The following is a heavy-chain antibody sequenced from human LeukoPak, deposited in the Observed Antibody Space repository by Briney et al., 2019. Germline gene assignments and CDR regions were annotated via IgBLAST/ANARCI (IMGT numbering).Heavy chain of an antibody. CDR3: AKVFPHLYSSSVVRGRYYFDY. Sequence: PGGSLRLSCAASGFAFSSYAMSWVRQAPGKGLEWVSAISGSGGSTYYADSVKGRFTISRDNSKNTLYLQMNSLRAEDTAVYYCAKVFPHLYSSSVVRGRYYFDYWGQGTLVTVSS. D-gene: IGHD6-13*01. CDR2: ISGSGGST. J-gene: IGHJ4*02. V-gene: IGHV3-23*01. CDR1: GFAFSSYA.